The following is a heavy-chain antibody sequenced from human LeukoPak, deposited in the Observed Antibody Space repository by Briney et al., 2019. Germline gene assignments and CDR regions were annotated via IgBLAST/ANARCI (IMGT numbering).Heavy chain of an antibody. V-gene: IGHV3-23*03. D-gene: IGHD4-17*01. Sequence: PGGSLRLSCAASGFTFSSYAMTWVRQAPGKGLEWVSVIYSGGSTYYADSVKGRFTISRDNSKNTLYLQMNSLRAEDTAVYYCAKDHGDYVDGYYYYYMDVWGKGTTVTISS. CDR1: GFTFSSYA. CDR2: IYSGGST. J-gene: IGHJ6*03. CDR3: AKDHGDYVDGYYYYYMDV.